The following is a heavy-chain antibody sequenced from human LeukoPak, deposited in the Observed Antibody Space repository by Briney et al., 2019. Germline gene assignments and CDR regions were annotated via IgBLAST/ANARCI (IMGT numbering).Heavy chain of an antibody. J-gene: IGHJ4*02. Sequence: GGSLRLSCAASGFAFSSYAVSWVRQPPGKGLEWVSVISRRDDYTYYADSVKGRFTISRDNSKNTLYLQMNTLRAEDTAVYYCANDYRSGSFHDFWGQGTLVTVSS. CDR1: GFAFSSYA. D-gene: IGHD3-10*01. CDR3: ANDYRSGSFHDF. V-gene: IGHV3-23*01. CDR2: ISRRDDYT.